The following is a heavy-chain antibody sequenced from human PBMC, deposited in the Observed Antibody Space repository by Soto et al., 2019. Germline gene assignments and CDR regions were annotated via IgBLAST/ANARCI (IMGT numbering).Heavy chain of an antibody. CDR1: GYTFTSYD. J-gene: IGHJ6*03. CDR3: ARERMVTYYYGSGSYTHPGYMDV. D-gene: IGHD3-10*01. CDR2: MNPNSGNT. Sequence: ASVKVSCKASGYTFTSYDINWVRQATGQGLEWMGWMNPNSGNTGYAQKFQGRVTMTRNTSISTSYIELSSLSFEDTVVFYCARERMVTYYYGSGSYTHPGYMDVWGKGTTVTVSS. V-gene: IGHV1-8*01.